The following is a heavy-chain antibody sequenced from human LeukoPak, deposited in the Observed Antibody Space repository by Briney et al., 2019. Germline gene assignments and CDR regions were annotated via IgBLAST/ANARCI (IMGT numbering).Heavy chain of an antibody. D-gene: IGHD2-21*02. CDR1: GLNFANHA. J-gene: IGHJ4*02. V-gene: IGHV3-23*01. CDR3: VREDTPATANY. Sequence: PTGGSLRLSCAASGLNFANHAMSWVRQTPGKGLEWVSAISGGGDITYYADSVRGRFTISRDNSKDTLFLQMHSLRPGDTAVYYCVREDTPATANYWGQGTLVTISS. CDR2: ISGGGDIT.